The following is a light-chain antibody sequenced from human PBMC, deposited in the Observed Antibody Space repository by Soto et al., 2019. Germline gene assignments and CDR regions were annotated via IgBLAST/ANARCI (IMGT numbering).Light chain of an antibody. CDR3: QQRNTWPPT. V-gene: IGKV3-11*01. J-gene: IGKJ5*01. Sequence: EIVLTQSPATLSLSPGERATLSCRASQSVSSYLAWYQQKPGQAPRLLIYDASNRATDIPAKFSGSGSGTDFTLTTSSLEHEDFAVYYCQQRNTWPPTFGQGTRLEIK. CDR2: DAS. CDR1: QSVSSY.